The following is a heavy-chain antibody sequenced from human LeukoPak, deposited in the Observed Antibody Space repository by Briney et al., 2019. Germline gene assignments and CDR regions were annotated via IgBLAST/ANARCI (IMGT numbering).Heavy chain of an antibody. D-gene: IGHD6-13*01. J-gene: IGHJ4*02. CDR2: ISSSSSYI. V-gene: IGHV3-21*01. CDR3: ARVPSSPGSSFPFDY. CDR1: GFTFSSYS. Sequence: PGGSLRLSCAASGFTFSSYSMNWVRQAPGKGLEWVSSISSSSSYIYYADSVKGRFTISRDNAKNSLYLQMNSLRAEDTAVYYCARVPSSPGSSFPFDYWGQGTLVTVSS.